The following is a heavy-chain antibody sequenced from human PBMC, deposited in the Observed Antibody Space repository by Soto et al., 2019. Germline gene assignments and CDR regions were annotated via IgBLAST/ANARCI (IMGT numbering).Heavy chain of an antibody. CDR3: ARQGSSLGGNSGGSGGACDI. V-gene: IGHV1-69*13. CDR2: IIPIFGTA. CDR1: GGTFSSYA. Sequence: SVKVSCKASGGTFSSYAISWVRQAPGQGLEWMGGIIPIFGTANYAQKFQGRVTITADESTSTAYMELSSLRSKDTAVYYCARQGSSLGGNSGGSGGACDIWGHGTMGTVSS. J-gene: IGHJ3*02. D-gene: IGHD3-10*01.